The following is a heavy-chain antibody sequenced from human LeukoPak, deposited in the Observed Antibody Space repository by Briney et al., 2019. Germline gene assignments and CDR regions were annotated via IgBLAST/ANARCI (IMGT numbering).Heavy chain of an antibody. D-gene: IGHD3-22*01. CDR2: ISAYNGNT. V-gene: IGHV1-18*01. CDR3: ASGFPNYYDSSRASYYYYYYMDV. Sequence: ASVKVSCKASGYTFTSYGISWVRQAPGQGLEWMGWISAYNGNTNYAQKLQGRVTMTTDTSTSTAYMELRSLRSDDTAVYYCASGFPNYYDSSRASYYYYYYMDVWGKGTTVTVSS. CDR1: GYTFTSYG. J-gene: IGHJ6*03.